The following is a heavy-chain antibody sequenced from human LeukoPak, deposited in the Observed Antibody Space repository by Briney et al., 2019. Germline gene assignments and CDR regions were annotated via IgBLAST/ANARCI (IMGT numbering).Heavy chain of an antibody. V-gene: IGHV4-34*01. CDR3: ARPLRGFDP. CDR2: INHSGST. Sequence: SETLSLTCAVYGGSFSGYYWSWIRQPPGKGLEWIGEINHSGSTNYDPSLKSRVTISVDTSKNQFSLKLSSVTAADTAVYYCARPLRGFDPWGQGTLVTVSS. CDR1: GGSFSGYY. J-gene: IGHJ5*02.